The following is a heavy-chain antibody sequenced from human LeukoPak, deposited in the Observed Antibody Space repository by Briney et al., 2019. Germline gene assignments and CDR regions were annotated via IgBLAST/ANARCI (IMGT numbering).Heavy chain of an antibody. CDR3: ARVTRLYYYDSSSDAFDI. CDR2: ISSSGSTI. V-gene: IGHV3-11*01. CDR1: GFTFSDYY. Sequence: GRSLRLSCAASGFTFSDYYMSWIRQAPGKGLGWVSYISSSGSTIYYADSVKGRFTISRDNAKKSLYLQMNSLRAEDTAVYYCARVTRLYYYDSSSDAFDIWGQGTMVTVSS. D-gene: IGHD3-22*01. J-gene: IGHJ3*02.